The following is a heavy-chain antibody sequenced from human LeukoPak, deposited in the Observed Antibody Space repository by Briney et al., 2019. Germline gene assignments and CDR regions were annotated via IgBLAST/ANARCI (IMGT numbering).Heavy chain of an antibody. V-gene: IGHV4-38-2*02. J-gene: IGHJ5*02. CDR2: IYHSGST. Sequence: SETLSLTCTVSGYSISSGYYWGWIRQPPGKGLEWIGSIYHSGSTYYNPSLKSRVTISVDTSKNQFSLKLSSVTAADTAVYYCARGGLSSSWFNWFDPWGQGTLVTVSS. CDR1: GYSISSGYY. D-gene: IGHD6-13*01. CDR3: ARGGLSSSWFNWFDP.